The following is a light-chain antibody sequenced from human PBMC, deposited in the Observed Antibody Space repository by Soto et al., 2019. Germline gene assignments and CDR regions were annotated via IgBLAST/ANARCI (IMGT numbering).Light chain of an antibody. V-gene: IGKV3-15*01. J-gene: IGKJ1*01. CDR3: QQYNNWPPWT. Sequence: EIVMTQSPATLSVSPGERATLSCRASQSVSSNLAWYQQKPSQAPRLLIYDTSTRATGIPARFSGSGSGTEFTLTISSLQSEDFALYYCQQYNNWPPWTFGQGTKVEIE. CDR2: DTS. CDR1: QSVSSN.